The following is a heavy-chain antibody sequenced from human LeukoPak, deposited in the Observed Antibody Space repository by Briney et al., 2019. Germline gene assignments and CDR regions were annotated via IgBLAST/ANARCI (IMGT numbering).Heavy chain of an antibody. CDR2: INPNSGGT. J-gene: IGHJ4*02. CDR1: GYTFTGYY. Sequence: ASVKVSCKASGYTFTGYYMHWVQQAPGQGLEWMGWINPNSGGTNYAQKFQGRVTMTRDTSISTAYMELSRLRSDDTAVYYCARAAYSGSYGPFDYWGQGTLVTVSS. V-gene: IGHV1-2*02. CDR3: ARAAYSGSYGPFDY. D-gene: IGHD1-26*01.